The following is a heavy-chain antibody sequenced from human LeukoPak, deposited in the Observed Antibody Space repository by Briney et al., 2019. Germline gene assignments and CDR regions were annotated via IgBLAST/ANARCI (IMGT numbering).Heavy chain of an antibody. CDR1: GGSITSGDYY. V-gene: IGHV4-31*11. CDR3: ATKPNSLSYFDN. CDR2: IHHRGLS. Sequence: SETLSLTFAVSGGSITSGDYYWNWIRRHPGKGLEWIGYIHHRGLSYYNPSLESRISLSIDTSQNQVSLKLSSVTAADTAVYYCATKPNSLSYFDNWGQGTLATVSS. D-gene: IGHD1-14*01. J-gene: IGHJ4*02.